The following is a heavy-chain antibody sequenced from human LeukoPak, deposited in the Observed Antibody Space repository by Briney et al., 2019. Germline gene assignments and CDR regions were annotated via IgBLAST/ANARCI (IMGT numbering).Heavy chain of an antibody. CDR2: IYHSGST. J-gene: IGHJ4*02. V-gene: IGHV4-4*02. CDR1: GFTVSSNY. CDR3: ARGRRETGDTAMVNDY. D-gene: IGHD5-18*01. Sequence: GSLRLSCAASGFTVSSNYMSWVRQPPGKGLEWIGEIYHSGSTNYNPSLKSRVTISVDKSKNQFSLKLSSVTAADTAVYYCARGRRETGDTAMVNDYWGQGTLVTVSS.